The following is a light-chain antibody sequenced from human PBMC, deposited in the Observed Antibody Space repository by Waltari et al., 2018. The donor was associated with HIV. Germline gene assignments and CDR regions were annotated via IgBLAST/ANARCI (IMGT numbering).Light chain of an antibody. J-gene: IGKJ4*01. V-gene: IGKV1-33*01. Sequence: DIQMTQSPSSLSASVGDRVTITCQASQDISNYLNWYQQKPGKAPKLLIYDASNLETGVPSRFSGSGSGTDFTFTISSLQPEDIATYYCQLYDNRRTFGGGTKVEIK. CDR1: QDISNY. CDR3: QLYDNRRT. CDR2: DAS.